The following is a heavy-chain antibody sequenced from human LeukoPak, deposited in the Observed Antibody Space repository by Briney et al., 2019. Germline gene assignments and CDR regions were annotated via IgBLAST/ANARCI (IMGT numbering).Heavy chain of an antibody. Sequence: GESLKISCKGSGYSFTSYWIGWVRQMPGKGLEWMGIIYPGDSDTRYSPSFQGQVTISADKSISSAYLQWSSLKASDTAMYYCARLAYYYGSGTFYYMDVWGKGTTVTVSS. V-gene: IGHV5-51*01. CDR2: IYPGDSDT. CDR3: ARLAYYYGSGTFYYMDV. J-gene: IGHJ6*03. CDR1: GYSFTSYW. D-gene: IGHD3-10*01.